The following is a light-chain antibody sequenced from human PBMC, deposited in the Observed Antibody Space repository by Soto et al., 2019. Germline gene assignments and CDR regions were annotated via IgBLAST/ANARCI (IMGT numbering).Light chain of an antibody. J-gene: IGLJ1*01. CDR2: DVT. CDR3: SSYTTSNTRQIV. Sequence: QSALTQPASVSGSPGQSVTISCTGNSSDDGGYNYVSWYQHHPGKAPKLIIYDVTNRPSGVSNPFSGSKSGNTASLTISGLQPEDEADYYCSSYTTSNTRQIVFGTGTKLTVL. V-gene: IGLV2-14*03. CDR1: SSDDGGYNY.